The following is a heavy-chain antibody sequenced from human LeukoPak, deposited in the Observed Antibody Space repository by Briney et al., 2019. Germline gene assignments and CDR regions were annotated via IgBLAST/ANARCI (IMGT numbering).Heavy chain of an antibody. CDR2: ISGSGGGT. CDR3: AKSKKGPFYCSGGSCYVREPYYFDY. CDR1: GITLSNYG. V-gene: IGHV3-23*01. D-gene: IGHD2-15*01. J-gene: IGHJ4*02. Sequence: PGGSLRLSCAVSGITLSNYGMSWVRQAPGKGLEWVAGISGSGGGTNYADSVKGRFTISRDNPKNTLYLQLNSLRAEDTAVYYCAKSKKGPFYCSGGSCYVREPYYFDYWGQGTLVTVSS.